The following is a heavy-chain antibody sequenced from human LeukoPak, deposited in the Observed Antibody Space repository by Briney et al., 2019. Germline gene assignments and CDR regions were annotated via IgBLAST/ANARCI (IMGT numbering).Heavy chain of an antibody. CDR1: GFTFSSYG. CDR2: ICYDGSNK. CDR3: ARDFAPAALTVTWFGP. D-gene: IGHD2-2*01. J-gene: IGHJ5*02. V-gene: IGHV3-33*01. Sequence: GGSLRLSCAASGFTFSSYGMHWVRQAPGKGLEWGAVICYDGSNKYYAESVKGGFTISRDNSKKTLYLQMNSLRAEDTAVYYCARDFAPAALTVTWFGPSGDGTLVSVSS.